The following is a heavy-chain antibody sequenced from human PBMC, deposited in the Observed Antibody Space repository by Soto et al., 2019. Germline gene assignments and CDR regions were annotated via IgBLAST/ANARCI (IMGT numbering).Heavy chain of an antibody. CDR1: GYTFTNYW. CDR3: AASIFYYGMDV. Sequence: GECLKSSCKGSGYTFTNYWMGWVGQMPGKGLEWMGIIYPGDSDTKYNPSFQGQVTISADKSITTTYLQWSSLKASDTAIYYCAASIFYYGMDVWGQGTTVPVYS. V-gene: IGHV5-51*01. J-gene: IGHJ6*02. CDR2: IYPGDSDT.